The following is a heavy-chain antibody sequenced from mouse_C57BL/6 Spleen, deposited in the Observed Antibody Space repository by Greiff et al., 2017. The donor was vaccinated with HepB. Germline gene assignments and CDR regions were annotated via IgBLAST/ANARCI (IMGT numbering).Heavy chain of an antibody. Sequence: VVESGPGLVQPSQRLSITCTVAGFSLPSSGVHWVRQSPGKGLEWLGVIWSGGSTDYNAAFISRLSISKDNSKSQVFFKMNSQQADDTAIYYCAREDGGYWGQGTTLTGSS. J-gene: IGHJ2*01. CDR1: GFSLPSSG. V-gene: IGHV2-2*01. CDR2: IWSGGST. CDR3: AREDGGY. D-gene: IGHD2-3*01.